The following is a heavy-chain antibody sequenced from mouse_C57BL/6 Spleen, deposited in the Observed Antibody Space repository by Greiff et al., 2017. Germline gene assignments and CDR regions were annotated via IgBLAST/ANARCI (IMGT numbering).Heavy chain of an antibody. CDR3: AREDFYYGSSGYFDV. CDR2: ISSGSSTI. J-gene: IGHJ1*03. CDR1: GFTFSDYG. Sequence: DVHLVESGGGLVKPGGSLKLSCAASGFTFSDYGMHWVRQAPEKGLEWVAYISSGSSTIYYADTVKGRFTISRDNAKNTLFLQMTSLRSEDTAMYYCAREDFYYGSSGYFDVWGTGTTVTVSS. V-gene: IGHV5-17*01. D-gene: IGHD1-1*01.